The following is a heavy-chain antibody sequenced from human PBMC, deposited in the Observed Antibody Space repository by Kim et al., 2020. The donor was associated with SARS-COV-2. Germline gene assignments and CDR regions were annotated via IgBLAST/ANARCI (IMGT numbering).Heavy chain of an antibody. V-gene: IGHV4-39*07. J-gene: IGHJ3*02. Sequence: SETLSLTCTVSGGSISSSSYYWGWIRQPPGKGLEWIGSIYYSGSTYYNPSLKSRVTISVDTSKNQFSLKLSSVTAADTAVYYCASPGDFDWFPRRAFDIWGQGTMVTVSS. CDR3: ASPGDFDWFPRRAFDI. D-gene: IGHD3-9*01. CDR1: GGSISSSSYY. CDR2: IYYSGST.